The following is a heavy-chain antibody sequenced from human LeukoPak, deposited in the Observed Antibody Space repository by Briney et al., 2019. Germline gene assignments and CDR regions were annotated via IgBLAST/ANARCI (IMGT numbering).Heavy chain of an antibody. CDR1: GFTLSSYA. CDR2: ISSSSSDI. D-gene: IGHD4-23*01. V-gene: IGHV3-21*01. CDR3: VTDYGGSSGAFDI. J-gene: IGHJ3*02. Sequence: GESLRLSCTGSGFTLSSYAMNWVRRAPGQGLEWVSSISSSSSDIYYTDSVKGRFTISRDNDKNSLYLQMNSLRAEDTAVYYCVTDYGGSSGAFDIWGHGTMVTVSS.